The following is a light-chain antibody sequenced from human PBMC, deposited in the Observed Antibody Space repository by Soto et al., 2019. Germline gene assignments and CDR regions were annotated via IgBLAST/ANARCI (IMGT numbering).Light chain of an antibody. V-gene: IGKV1-5*03. J-gene: IGKJ4*01. CDR1: RSISSW. Sequence: DIQMTQSPSTLSASLGDRVTITCRASRSISSWLAWYQQKPGKAPKLLIYKASTLQTVVPSRFSGSGSGTEFNLTISSLQPDDFATYYCQQYNSNPLTFGGGTKVEIK. CDR3: QQYNSNPLT. CDR2: KAS.